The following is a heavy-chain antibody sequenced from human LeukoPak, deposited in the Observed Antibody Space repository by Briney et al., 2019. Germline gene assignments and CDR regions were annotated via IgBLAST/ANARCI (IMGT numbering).Heavy chain of an antibody. D-gene: IGHD1-1*01. Sequence: SVKISCKASGYTFIRYAINWLRQVPGQGLEWMGGIIPIFGTANYAQKFQGRVTITADESTSTAYMELSSLRSEDTAVYYCARGEGGPTTGFDYWGQGTLVTVSS. CDR1: GYTFIRYA. CDR2: IIPIFGTA. CDR3: ARGEGGPTTGFDY. J-gene: IGHJ4*02. V-gene: IGHV1-69*13.